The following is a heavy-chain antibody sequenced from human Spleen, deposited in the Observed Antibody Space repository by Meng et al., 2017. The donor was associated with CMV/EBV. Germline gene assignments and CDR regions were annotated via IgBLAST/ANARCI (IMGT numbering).Heavy chain of an antibody. V-gene: IGHV3-69-1*01. CDR1: GFSFSDYY. J-gene: IGHJ4*02. CDR3: ARHSTEATISDY. Sequence: GESLKISCAASGFSFSDYYMNWVRQAPGKGLEWVSSISTSSAFIYYADSVKGRFTISRDDAKNSLYLQMHSLRAKDTAVYYCARHSTEATISDYWGQGTPVTVSS. D-gene: IGHD5-12*01. CDR2: ISTSSAFI.